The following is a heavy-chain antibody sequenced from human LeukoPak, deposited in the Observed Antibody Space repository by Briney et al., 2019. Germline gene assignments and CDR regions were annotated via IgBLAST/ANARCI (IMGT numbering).Heavy chain of an antibody. Sequence: GSLRLSFAASGFPFSSFAMTWVRQAPGKGLEWVSTISDSGGSTYYADAVKGRFTISRDNSKDTLYAQMNSLRAEDAAVYYCAKSHSVAQRGYFDYWGQGTLVTVSS. CDR3: AKSHSVAQRGYFDY. V-gene: IGHV3-23*01. CDR1: GFPFSSFA. D-gene: IGHD2-15*01. J-gene: IGHJ4*02. CDR2: ISDSGGST.